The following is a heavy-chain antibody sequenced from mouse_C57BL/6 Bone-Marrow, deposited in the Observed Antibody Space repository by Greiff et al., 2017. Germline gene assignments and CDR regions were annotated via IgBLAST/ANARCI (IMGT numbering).Heavy chain of an antibody. CDR3: ARGGIYYDYDAWFAY. V-gene: IGHV1-81*01. CDR1: GYTFTSYG. D-gene: IGHD2-4*01. J-gene: IGHJ3*01. CDR2: IYPRSGNT. Sequence: QVQLQQSGAELARPGASVKLSCKASGYTFTSYGISWVKQRPGQGLEWIGEIYPRSGNTYYNEKFKGKATLTADKSSSTAYMELRSLTSEDSAVYFCARGGIYYDYDAWFAYWGQGTLVNVSA.